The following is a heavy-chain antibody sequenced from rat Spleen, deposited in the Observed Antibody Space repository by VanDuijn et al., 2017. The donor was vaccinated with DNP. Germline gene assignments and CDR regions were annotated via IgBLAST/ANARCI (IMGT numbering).Heavy chain of an antibody. CDR2: INKDSSTI. CDR1: GFNFNDYW. CDR3: ARHGYSDAMDA. J-gene: IGHJ4*01. Sequence: EVKLVESGGGLVQPGRSLKLSCAASGFNFNDYWMGWVRQAPGKGLEWIGEINKDSSTIHYSPSLRDKFAISRDNAQNTLYLQVSKLESEDTATYYCARHGYSDAMDAWGQGTSVTVSS. V-gene: IGHV4-2*01. D-gene: IGHD1-3*01.